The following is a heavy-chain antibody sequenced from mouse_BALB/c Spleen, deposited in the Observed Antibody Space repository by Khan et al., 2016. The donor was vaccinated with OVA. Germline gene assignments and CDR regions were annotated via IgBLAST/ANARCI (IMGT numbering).Heavy chain of an antibody. CDR2: ISSGGHYT. D-gene: IGHD1-1*01. V-gene: IGHV5-6*01. Sequence: EVELVESGGDLVKPGGSLTLSCAASGFTFSSYGMSWVRQTPDKRLEWVATISSGGHYTYFPDSVRGRFTISRDNAKNTLSLQMSSLKSEDTAMYYWSRSITKTKGDYDAMDYWGQGTSVTVSS. CDR1: GFTFSSYG. CDR3: SRSITKTKGDYDAMDY. J-gene: IGHJ4*01.